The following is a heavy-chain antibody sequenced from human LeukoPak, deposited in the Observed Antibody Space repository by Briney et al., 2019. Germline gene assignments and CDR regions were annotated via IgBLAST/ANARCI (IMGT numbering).Heavy chain of an antibody. D-gene: IGHD2-2*01. CDR1: GGSISSYY. Sequence: SETLSLTCTVSGGSISSYYWSWIRQPPGKGLEWIGYIYYSGSTNYNPSLKSRVTISVDTSKNQFSLKLSSVTAADTAVYYCARHKCSSTSCYAGWFDPWGQGTLVTVSS. CDR2: IYYSGST. V-gene: IGHV4-59*08. J-gene: IGHJ5*02. CDR3: ARHKCSSTSCYAGWFDP.